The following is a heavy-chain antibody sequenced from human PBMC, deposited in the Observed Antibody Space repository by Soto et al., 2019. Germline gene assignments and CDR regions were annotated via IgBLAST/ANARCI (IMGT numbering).Heavy chain of an antibody. D-gene: IGHD6-25*01. CDR2: IYYSGST. CDR3: VSQRERLFPEGGDY. Sequence: QVPLPESGPGLVKPSQTLSLPCTVSGGSISSGGYYWSWIRQHPGQGLEWIGYIYYSGSTSYNPSLKSRVTISVDTSKNQFSLKLSSVTAADTAVYYCVSQRERLFPEGGDYWGQGTLVTVSS. CDR1: GGSISSGGYY. J-gene: IGHJ4*02. V-gene: IGHV4-31*03.